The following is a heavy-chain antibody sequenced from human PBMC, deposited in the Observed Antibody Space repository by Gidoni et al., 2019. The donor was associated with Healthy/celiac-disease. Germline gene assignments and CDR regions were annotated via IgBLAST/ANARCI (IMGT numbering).Heavy chain of an antibody. CDR1: GGSISSYY. J-gene: IGHJ4*02. V-gene: IGHV4-59*01. Sequence: QVQLQESGPGLVKPSETLSLTCTVSGGSISSYYWSWIRQPPGKGLEWIGYIYYSGSTNYNPSLKSRVTISVDTSKNQFSLKLSSVTAADTAVYYCARGVPAAAIFWVSWGQGTLVTVSS. CDR3: ARGVPAAAIFWVS. CDR2: IYYSGST. D-gene: IGHD2-2*01.